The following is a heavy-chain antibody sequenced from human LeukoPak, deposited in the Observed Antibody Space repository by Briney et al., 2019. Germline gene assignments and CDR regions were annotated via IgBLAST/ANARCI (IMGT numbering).Heavy chain of an antibody. CDR1: GGSISSSSYY. J-gene: IGHJ4*02. V-gene: IGHV4-39*07. Sequence: SETLSLTCTVSGGSISSSSYYWGWIRQPPGKGLEWIGSIYYSGSTYYNPSLKSRVTVSVDTSKNQFSLRLTSVTAADTAVYYCARARGTVAIDYWGQGTLVTVSS. CDR2: IYYSGST. CDR3: ARARGTVAIDY. D-gene: IGHD5-12*01.